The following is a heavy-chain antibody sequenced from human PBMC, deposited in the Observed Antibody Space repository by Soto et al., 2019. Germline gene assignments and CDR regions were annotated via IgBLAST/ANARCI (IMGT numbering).Heavy chain of an antibody. D-gene: IGHD6-13*01. CDR2: INPNSGGT. CDR1: GYTFTGYY. Sequence: ASVKVSCKASGYTFTGYYMHWVRQAPGQGLEWMGWINPNSGGTNYAQKFQGWVTMTRDTSISTAYMELSRLRSDDTAVYYCARDRIPPNFYSSWYGNWFDPWGQGTLVTVSS. CDR3: ARDRIPPNFYSSWYGNWFDP. J-gene: IGHJ5*02. V-gene: IGHV1-2*04.